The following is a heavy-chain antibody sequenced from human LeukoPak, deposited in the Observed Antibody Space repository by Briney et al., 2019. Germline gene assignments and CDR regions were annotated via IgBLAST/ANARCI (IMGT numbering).Heavy chain of an antibody. D-gene: IGHD6-19*01. V-gene: IGHV1-58*01. J-gene: IGHJ4*02. CDR2: IVVGSGNT. CDR1: GFTFTSSA. CDR3: AADGVAAVAGTFDY. Sequence: SVKVSCKASGFTFTSSAVQWVRQARGQRLEWIGWIVVGSGNTNYAQKFQERVTITRDISTSTAYMELSSLRSEDTAVYYCAADGVAAVAGTFDYWGQGTLVTVSS.